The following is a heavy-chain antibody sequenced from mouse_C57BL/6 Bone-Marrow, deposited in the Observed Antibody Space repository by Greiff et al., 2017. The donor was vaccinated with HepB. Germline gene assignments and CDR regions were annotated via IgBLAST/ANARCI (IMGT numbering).Heavy chain of an antibody. V-gene: IGHV1-81*01. CDR2: IYPRSGNT. CDR3: AIYDASLWYFDV. J-gene: IGHJ1*03. D-gene: IGHD2-3*01. Sequence: VQLQQSGAELARPGASVKLSCKASGYTFTSYGISWVKQRTGQGLEWIGEIYPRSGNTYYNEKFKGKATLTADKSSSTAYMELRSLTSEDSAVYFCAIYDASLWYFDVWGTGTTVTVSS. CDR1: GYTFTSYG.